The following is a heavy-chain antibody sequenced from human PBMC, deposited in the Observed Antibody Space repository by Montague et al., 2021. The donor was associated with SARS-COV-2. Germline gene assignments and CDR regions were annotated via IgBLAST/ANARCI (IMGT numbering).Heavy chain of an antibody. J-gene: IGHJ5*02. Sequence: SETRSLTCTVSGGSISSSSNYWGWIRQPPAKGLEWIGSIYYSGSTYYNSYLKSRVTISVDTSKNQFTLKLNSVTAADTAVYYCARRVWFGELSSENWFDPWGQGTLVTVSS. CDR2: IYYSGST. CDR1: GGSISSSSNY. CDR3: ARRVWFGELSSENWFDP. D-gene: IGHD3-10*01. V-gene: IGHV4-39*01.